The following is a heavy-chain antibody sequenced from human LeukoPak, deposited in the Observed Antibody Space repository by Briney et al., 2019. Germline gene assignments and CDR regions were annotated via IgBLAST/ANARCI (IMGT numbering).Heavy chain of an antibody. D-gene: IGHD3-22*01. CDR1: GFTFDDYA. CDR2: ISWNSGSI. J-gene: IGHJ6*02. Sequence: PGRSLRLSCAASGFTFDDYAMHWVRQAPGKGLEWVSGISWNSGSIGYADSVKGRFTISRDNAKNSLYLQMNSLRAEDTALYYCAKGTYYYDSSGYYHDYYYGMDVWGQGTTVTVSS. CDR3: AKGTYYYDSSGYYHDYYYGMDV. V-gene: IGHV3-9*01.